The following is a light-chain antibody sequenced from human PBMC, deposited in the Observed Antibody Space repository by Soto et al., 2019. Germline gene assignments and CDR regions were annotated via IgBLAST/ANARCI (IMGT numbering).Light chain of an antibody. J-gene: IGKJ2*01. V-gene: IGKV3-20*01. CDR2: AAS. Sequence: EIVLTQSPGTLSLSPGERATLSCRASQSVSSSYLAWYQQKPGRAPRLLIYAASSRATGIPDRFSGSGSGTDFTLTISILEPEDFAVYYCQQYGDSPPYTFGQGTKLEIK. CDR3: QQYGDSPPYT. CDR1: QSVSSSY.